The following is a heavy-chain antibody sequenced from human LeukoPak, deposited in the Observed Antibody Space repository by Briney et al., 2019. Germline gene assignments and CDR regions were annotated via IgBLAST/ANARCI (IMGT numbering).Heavy chain of an antibody. J-gene: IGHJ6*02. CDR2: VNPDGSEN. V-gene: IGHV3-7*01. CDR1: GLTFSDSW. Sequence: GGSLRLSCAASGLTFSDSWMSWGRRAPGKGLEWGADVNPDGSENDYVNSVKGRFTISRDNAGNSLFLQMSTLRAEDTAVYYCATYTHWVAGDVWGQGTTVTVSS. D-gene: IGHD3-16*01. CDR3: ATYTHWVAGDV.